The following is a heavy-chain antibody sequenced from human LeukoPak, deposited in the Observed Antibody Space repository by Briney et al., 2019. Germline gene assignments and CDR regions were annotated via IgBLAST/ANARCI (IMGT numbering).Heavy chain of an antibody. J-gene: IGHJ4*02. D-gene: IGHD3-3*01. CDR2: ISGSGYNT. V-gene: IGHV3-23*01. CDR1: GFTFSSYA. Sequence: PGGFLRLSCAASGFTFSSYAMTWVRQAPGKGLQWVSSISGSGYNTYSADSVKGRFTISRDNSKNKLYLQMNSMRAEDMAIYYCAKERGDFWSAFDCWGQGTQVTVSS. CDR3: AKERGDFWSAFDC.